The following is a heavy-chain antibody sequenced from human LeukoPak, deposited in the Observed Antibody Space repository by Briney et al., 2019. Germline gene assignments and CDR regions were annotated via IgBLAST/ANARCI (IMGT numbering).Heavy chain of an antibody. Sequence: PGGSLRLSCAASGFTFTSYWMSWVHQAPGKGLEWVANIKQDGSEKYYVDSVKGRFIISRDNAKNSLYLQMNSLRAEDTAVYYCARDLPFYSYDSYFDYWGQGTLVTVSS. CDR3: ARDLPFYSYDSYFDY. CDR2: IKQDGSEK. V-gene: IGHV3-7*03. CDR1: GFTFTSYW. D-gene: IGHD5-18*01. J-gene: IGHJ4*02.